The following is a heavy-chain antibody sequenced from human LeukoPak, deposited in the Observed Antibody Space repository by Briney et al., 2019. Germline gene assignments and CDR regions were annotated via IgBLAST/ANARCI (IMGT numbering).Heavy chain of an antibody. Sequence: GGSLRLSCSASGFTFSSYAMHWVRQAPGKGLEYVSAISSDGRSTYYADSVKGRFTISRDNSQNTLYLQMSSLRAEDTAVYYCVKDRTGGRVAFDIWGQGTMVTVSS. D-gene: IGHD1-14*01. V-gene: IGHV3-64D*09. CDR2: ISSDGRST. CDR1: GFTFSSYA. CDR3: VKDRTGGRVAFDI. J-gene: IGHJ3*02.